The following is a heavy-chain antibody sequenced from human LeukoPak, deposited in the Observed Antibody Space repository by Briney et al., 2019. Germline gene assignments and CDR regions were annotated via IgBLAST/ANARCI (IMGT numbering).Heavy chain of an antibody. CDR1: GYTFTSYY. CDR2: IIPIFGTA. Sequence: ASVRVSCKASGYTFTSYYMHWVRQAPGQGLEWMGRIIPIFGTANYAQKFQGRVTITADESTSTAYMELSSLRSEDTAVYYCARDSEYCTNGVCYNYYYYYYMDVWGKGATVTVSS. D-gene: IGHD2-8*01. V-gene: IGHV1-69*13. J-gene: IGHJ6*03. CDR3: ARDSEYCTNGVCYNYYYYYYMDV.